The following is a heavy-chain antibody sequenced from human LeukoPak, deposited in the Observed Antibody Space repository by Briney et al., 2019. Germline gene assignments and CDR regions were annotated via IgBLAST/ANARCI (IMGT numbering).Heavy chain of an antibody. V-gene: IGHV1-18*01. J-gene: IGHJ6*02. Sequence: ASVTVSCMASGYTFTSYGISWVRQAPGQGREWMGWISAYNGNTNYAQKLQGRVTMTTDTSTSTAYMELRSLRSDDTAVYYCARESSGSYQYYYYYGMDVWGQGTTVTVSS. CDR1: GYTFTSYG. D-gene: IGHD1-26*01. CDR3: ARESSGSYQYYYYYGMDV. CDR2: ISAYNGNT.